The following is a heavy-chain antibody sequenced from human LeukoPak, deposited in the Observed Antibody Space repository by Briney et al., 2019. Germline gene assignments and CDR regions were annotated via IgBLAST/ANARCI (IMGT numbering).Heavy chain of an antibody. Sequence: GGSLRLSCAASGFTFSSYAMSWVRQAPGKGLEWASAISGSGGSTYYADSVKGRFTISRDNSKNTLYLQMNSLRAEDTAVYYCAKAAVAPYYYGSGTATAIQHWGQGTLVTVSS. CDR3: AKAAVAPYYYGSGTATAIQH. V-gene: IGHV3-23*01. D-gene: IGHD3-10*01. CDR2: ISGSGGST. J-gene: IGHJ1*01. CDR1: GFTFSSYA.